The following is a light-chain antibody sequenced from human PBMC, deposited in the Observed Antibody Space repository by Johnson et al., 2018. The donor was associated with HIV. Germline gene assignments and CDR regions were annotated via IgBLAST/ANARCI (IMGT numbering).Light chain of an antibody. Sequence: QSVLTQPPSVSAAPGQKVTISCSGSTSNIGSNTVSWYQQLPGTAPKLLIYRNHQRPSGVPYRISGSKSGTSASLAISGLQAEDEADYYCAAWDDSLNGSYVFGTGTKVTVL. CDR1: TSNIGSNT. V-gene: IGLV1-44*01. CDR3: AAWDDSLNGSYV. CDR2: RNH. J-gene: IGLJ1*01.